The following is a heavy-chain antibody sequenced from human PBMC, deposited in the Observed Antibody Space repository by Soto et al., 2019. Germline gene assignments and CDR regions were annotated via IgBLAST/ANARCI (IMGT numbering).Heavy chain of an antibody. V-gene: IGHV1-2*02. J-gene: IGHJ4*02. Sequence: ASVKVSCKASGYSFTKYHSNWVRQAPGQGLEWMGWINPGSGGTSKAQRFQVRVTMTRDTSITKAYMEVNSLTSDDTAVYYCATVAGHKNARLETWGQGALVTVSS. CDR2: INPGSGGT. CDR1: GYSFTKYH. CDR3: ATVAGHKNARLET. D-gene: IGHD3-3*01.